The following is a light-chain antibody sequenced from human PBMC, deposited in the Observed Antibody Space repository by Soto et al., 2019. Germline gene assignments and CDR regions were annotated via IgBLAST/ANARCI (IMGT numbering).Light chain of an antibody. Sequence: QSVLTQPPSASGTPGQRVTISCSGSSSNIGSNSVNWYQQLPGTAPKLLIYGDNQRPSGVPDRFSGSKSGTSASLAISGLQSEDEADFYCAAWDDSLEGPVFGGGTKVTVL. CDR1: SSNIGSNS. J-gene: IGLJ2*01. CDR2: GDN. CDR3: AAWDDSLEGPV. V-gene: IGLV1-44*01.